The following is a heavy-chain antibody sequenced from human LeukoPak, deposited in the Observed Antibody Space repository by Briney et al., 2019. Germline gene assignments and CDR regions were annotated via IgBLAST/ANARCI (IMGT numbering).Heavy chain of an antibody. CDR1: GFTFSSYA. V-gene: IGHV3-23*01. J-gene: IGHJ3*01. D-gene: IGHD3/OR15-3a*01. CDR2: ISDRGDST. CDR3: AKGRWGLTINNLDL. Sequence: GGSLRLSCAASGFTFSSYAMGWVRQAPGKGLEWVSVISDRGDSTYYGDSVKGRFTISRDSSKNTLYLQMNSLGGEDTALYYCAKGRWGLTINNLDLWGQGTMVTVSS.